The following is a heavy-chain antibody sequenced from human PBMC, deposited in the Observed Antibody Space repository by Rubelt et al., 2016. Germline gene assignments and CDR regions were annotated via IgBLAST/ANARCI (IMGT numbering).Heavy chain of an antibody. Sequence: QLQLQESGPGLVKPSETLSLTCSVSGDSIDTIGFYWGWIRQAPGKELEWIGSVYRHGDTYYGPSLKSRVTMSIDTSKNQFSLRLTSVTAADTGVYYCARHTSSSAGRYFDSWGQGTLVTV. V-gene: IGHV4-39*01. CDR3: ARHTSSSAGRYFDS. CDR1: GDSIDTIGFY. J-gene: IGHJ4*02. D-gene: IGHD3-10*01. CDR2: VYRHGDT.